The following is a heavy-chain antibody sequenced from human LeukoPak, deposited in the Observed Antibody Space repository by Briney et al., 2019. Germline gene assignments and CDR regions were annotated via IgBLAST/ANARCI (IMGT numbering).Heavy chain of an antibody. CDR3: ARDGDRYSYGQVVY. CDR2: ISSSSSYI. V-gene: IGHV3-21*05. J-gene: IGHJ4*02. CDR1: GFTFSSYS. Sequence: PGGSLRLSCAASGFTFSSYSMNWVRQAPGKGLEWVSYISSSSSYIYYADSVKGRFTISRDNAKNSLYLQMNSLRAEDTAVYYCARDGDRYSYGQVVYWGQGTLVTVSS. D-gene: IGHD5-18*01.